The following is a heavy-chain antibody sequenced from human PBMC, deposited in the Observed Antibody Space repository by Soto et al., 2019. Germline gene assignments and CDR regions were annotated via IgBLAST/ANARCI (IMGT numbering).Heavy chain of an antibody. CDR3: AHRCVGEGSFDP. V-gene: IGHV2-5*02. J-gene: IGHJ5*02. CDR2: IYWDDDK. CDR1: GFSLSTSGVG. Sequence: QITLKESGPTLVKPTQTLTLTCTFSGFSLSTSGVGVGWIRQPPGKALEWLALIYWDDDKRYSPSLKSRLTITNDTSNTQVVLTMTNMDPVATATYYCAHRCVGEGSFDPWGQGTLVTVSS. D-gene: IGHD3-10*01.